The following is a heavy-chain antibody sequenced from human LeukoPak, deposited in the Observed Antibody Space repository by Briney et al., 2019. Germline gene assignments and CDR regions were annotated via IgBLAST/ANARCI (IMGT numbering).Heavy chain of an antibody. V-gene: IGHV3-23*01. D-gene: IGHD6-13*01. CDR3: AKDGSSWVGAIYYYYRAV. J-gene: IGHJ6*03. Sequence: GGSLRLSCAASGFTFSSYAMSWVRQAPGKGLEWVSAISGSGGSTYYADSVKGRFTISRDNSKNTLYLQMNSLRAEDTAVYYCAKDGSSWVGAIYYYYRAVGGKGPPFPVPS. CDR2: ISGSGGST. CDR1: GFTFSSYA.